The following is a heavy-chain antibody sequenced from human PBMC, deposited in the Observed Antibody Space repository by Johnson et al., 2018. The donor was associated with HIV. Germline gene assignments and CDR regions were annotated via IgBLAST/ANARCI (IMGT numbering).Heavy chain of an antibody. J-gene: IGHJ3*01. CDR1: GFTFSRYA. CDR3: ARDQITMMVVATGTFDL. D-gene: IGHD3-22*01. CDR2: VTGSGGTS. Sequence: VQLVESGGGLVQPGGSLRLSCVASGFTFSRYALNWVRQAPGKGLEWVSSVTGSGGTSYYADSVKGRFTISRDNSKNTLYLQMNSLRAEDTAVYYCARDQITMMVVATGTFDLWGQGTMVTVSS. V-gene: IGHV3-23*04.